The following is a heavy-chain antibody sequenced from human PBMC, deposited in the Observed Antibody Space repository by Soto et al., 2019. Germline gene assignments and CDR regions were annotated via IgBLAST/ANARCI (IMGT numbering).Heavy chain of an antibody. D-gene: IGHD3-10*01. Sequence: VQLVQSGAEVKKPEASVKVSCKTSGYIFTSYPIHWVRQAPGQRLEWMGWINPAKGDAGSSQGLQGRVTFTSDASANTVHLELINLRSEDTAVYYCARKGYFGSGIYRFDSWGQGTLVTVSA. CDR3: ARKGYFGSGIYRFDS. CDR1: GYIFTSYP. CDR2: INPAKGDA. J-gene: IGHJ4*02. V-gene: IGHV1-3*01.